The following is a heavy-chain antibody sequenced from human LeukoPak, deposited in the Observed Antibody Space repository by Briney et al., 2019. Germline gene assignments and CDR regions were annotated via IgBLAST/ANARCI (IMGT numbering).Heavy chain of an antibody. CDR1: GFTFSSYG. J-gene: IGHJ4*02. CDR2: ISYDGSNK. Sequence: HPGRSLRLSCAASGFTFSSYGMHWVRQAPGKGLEWVAVISYDGSNKYYADSVKGRFTISRDNSKNTLYLQMNSLRAEDTAVYYCAKAGIAAAAFDYWGQGTLVTVSS. V-gene: IGHV3-30*18. CDR3: AKAGIAAAAFDY. D-gene: IGHD6-13*01.